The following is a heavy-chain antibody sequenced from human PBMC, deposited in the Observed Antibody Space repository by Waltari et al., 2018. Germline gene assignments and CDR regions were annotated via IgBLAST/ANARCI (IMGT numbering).Heavy chain of an antibody. CDR1: RGSIRSSRYY. V-gene: IGHV4-39*01. CDR3: ARQSSSAGWFDP. J-gene: IGHJ5*02. D-gene: IGHD6-6*01. CDR2: IYYSGST. Sequence: QLQLQESGPGLLKPSETLSLTCTVSRGSIRSSRYYRGWFRPPPGKGLEWIGSIYYSGSTYYNPPLKSRVTISVDTSKNQFALKLSSVTAADTAVYYCARQSSSAGWFDPWGQGTLVTVSS.